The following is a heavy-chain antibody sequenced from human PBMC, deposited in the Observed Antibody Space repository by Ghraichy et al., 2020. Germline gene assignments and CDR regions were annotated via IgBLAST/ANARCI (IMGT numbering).Heavy chain of an antibody. D-gene: IGHD3-22*01. CDR1: GFTFSIYE. Sequence: GGSLRLSCTASGFTFSIYEMNWVRQAPGKGLEWVSCISSGGSTIYYADSVKGRFTISRDNAKNSLYLQMNSLRAEDTAVYYCATLGSGYYGGNAFDIWGQGIMVTISS. J-gene: IGHJ3*02. V-gene: IGHV3-48*03. CDR3: ATLGSGYYGGNAFDI. CDR2: ISSGGSTI.